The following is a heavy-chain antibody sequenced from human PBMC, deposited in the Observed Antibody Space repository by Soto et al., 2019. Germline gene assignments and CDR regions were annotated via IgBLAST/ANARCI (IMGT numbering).Heavy chain of an antibody. CDR1: GGSISSSSYY. J-gene: IGHJ5*02. CDR2: IYYSGST. Sequence: QLQLQESGPGLVKPSETRSVTCTVSGGSISSSSYYWGWIRQPPGKGLEWIGSIYYSGSTYYNPSLKSRVTISVDTSKNQFSLKLSSVTAADTAVYYCARHRAYCSSTSCYEGWFDPWGQGTLVTVSS. D-gene: IGHD2-2*01. V-gene: IGHV4-39*01. CDR3: ARHRAYCSSTSCYEGWFDP.